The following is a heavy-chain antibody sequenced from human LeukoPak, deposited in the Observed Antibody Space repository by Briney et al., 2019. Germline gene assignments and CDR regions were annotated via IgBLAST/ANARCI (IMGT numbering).Heavy chain of an antibody. D-gene: IGHD6-13*01. J-gene: IGHJ6*03. Sequence: ASVKVSCKASGGTFSSYAISWVRQAPGQGLEWMGGIIPIFGTANYAQKFQGRVTITTDESTSTAYMELNSLRSEDTAVYYCARDPGIAAAAHGDYYYYMDVWGKGTTVTVSS. V-gene: IGHV1-69*05. CDR1: GGTFSSYA. CDR3: ARDPGIAAAAHGDYYYYMDV. CDR2: IIPIFGTA.